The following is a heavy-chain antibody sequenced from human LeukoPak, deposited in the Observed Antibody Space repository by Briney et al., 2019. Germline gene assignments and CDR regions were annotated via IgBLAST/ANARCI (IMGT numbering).Heavy chain of an antibody. V-gene: IGHV1-69*04. CDR2: IIPILGIA. Sequence: SVKVSCKASGGTFSSYAISWVRQAPGRGLEWMGRIIPILGIANYAQKFQGRVTITADKSTSTAYMELSSLRSEDTAVYYCARDQSGGFVVVPAAIPNWFDPWGQGTLVTVSS. CDR1: GGTFSSYA. D-gene: IGHD2-2*01. J-gene: IGHJ5*02. CDR3: ARDQSGGFVVVPAAIPNWFDP.